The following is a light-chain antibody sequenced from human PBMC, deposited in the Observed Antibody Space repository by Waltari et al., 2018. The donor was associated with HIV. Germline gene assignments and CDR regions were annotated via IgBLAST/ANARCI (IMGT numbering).Light chain of an antibody. V-gene: IGLV2-14*03. CDR3: SSYTSSSTLGV. CDR1: SSDVGGHNY. J-gene: IGLJ3*02. CDR2: DVS. Sequence: QSALTQPASVSGSPGQSLTISCTGTSSDVGGHNYVSWYQQHPGKAPKLMIYDVSNRPSGVSNRFSGSKSGNTASLTISGLQAEDEADYYCSSYTSSSTLGVFGGGTKLTVL.